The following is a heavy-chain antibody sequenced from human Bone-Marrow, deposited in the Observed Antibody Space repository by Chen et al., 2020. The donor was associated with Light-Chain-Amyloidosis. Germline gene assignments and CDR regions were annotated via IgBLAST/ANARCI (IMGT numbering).Heavy chain of an antibody. CDR2: ISGSGGSR. J-gene: IGHJ3*02. CDR3: AKDISYDDILPGYPADAFDI. Sequence: EVQLVESGGGLLQRGGSLRLSCAASGFAFSSYAMSWGRQAPGKGLEWVSTISGSGGSRYYGDSVKGRLTISRDNSKNALFLQMNSLXXXXTAVYYCAKDISYDDILPGYPADAFDIWGQGTMVTVSS. D-gene: IGHD3-9*01. CDR1: GFAFSSYA. V-gene: IGHV3-23*04.